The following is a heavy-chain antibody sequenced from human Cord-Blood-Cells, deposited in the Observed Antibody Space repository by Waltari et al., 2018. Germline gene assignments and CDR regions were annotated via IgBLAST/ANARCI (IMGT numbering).Heavy chain of an antibody. CDR3: ARDLTGQNPHRDY. Sequence: EVQLVESGGGLVQPGGSLRLSCAASGFTFSSYSMNWVRQAPGKGVVEVSYIRSSSSTIHYADSWKGRFTISRDNAKNSLYLQRNSLRDEDTAVYYCARDLTGQNPHRDYWGQGTLVTVSS. V-gene: IGHV3-48*02. CDR1: GFTFSSYS. CDR2: IRSSSSTI. J-gene: IGHJ4*02.